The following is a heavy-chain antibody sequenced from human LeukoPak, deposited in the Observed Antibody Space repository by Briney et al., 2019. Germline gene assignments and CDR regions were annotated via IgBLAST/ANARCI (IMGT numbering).Heavy chain of an antibody. J-gene: IGHJ1*01. Sequence: SETLSLTCTVSGGSISSSSYYCGWIRQPPGKGLEWIGSIYYSGSTYYNPSLKSRVTISVDTSKNQFSLKLSSVTAADTAVYYCARKVVTASPFQHWGQGTLVTVSS. V-gene: IGHV4-39*01. CDR3: ARKVVTASPFQH. D-gene: IGHD2-21*02. CDR1: GGSISSSSYY. CDR2: IYYSGST.